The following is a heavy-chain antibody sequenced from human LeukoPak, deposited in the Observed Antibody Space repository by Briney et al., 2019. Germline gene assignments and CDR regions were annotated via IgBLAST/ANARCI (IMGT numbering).Heavy chain of an antibody. D-gene: IGHD6-6*01. CDR2: INSDGRTT. CDR1: GFTFSSYW. J-gene: IGHJ4*02. V-gene: IGHV3-74*01. Sequence: QPGGTLTLSCAASGFTFSSYWMHWVRQAPGKGLVWVSRINSDGRTTTYADSARGRFTISRDNAKNTLYLQMNSLRAEDTAVYYCAREYSSWFDYWGQGTLVSVSS. CDR3: AREYSSWFDY.